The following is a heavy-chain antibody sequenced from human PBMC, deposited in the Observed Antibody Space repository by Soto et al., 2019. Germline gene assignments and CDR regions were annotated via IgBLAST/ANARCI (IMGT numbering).Heavy chain of an antibody. V-gene: IGHV1-69*13. CDR3: FIPTRNYYYGMDV. CDR2: IIPIFGTA. D-gene: IGHD3-22*01. CDR1: GGTFSSYA. J-gene: IGHJ6*02. Sequence: GASVKVSCKASGGTFSSYAISWVRQAPGQGLEWMGGIIPIFGTANYAQKFQGRVTITADESTSTAYMELSSLRSEDTAVYYCFIPTRNYYYGMDVWGQGTXVTVSS.